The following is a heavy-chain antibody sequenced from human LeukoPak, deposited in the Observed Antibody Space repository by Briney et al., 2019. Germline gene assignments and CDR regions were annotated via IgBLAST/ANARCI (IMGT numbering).Heavy chain of an antibody. CDR1: GGSISNYY. D-gene: IGHD3-10*01. CDR2: IYSTGST. V-gene: IGHV4-59*12. Sequence: SETLSLTCIVSGGSISNYYWSWIRQPPGKGLEWIGYIYSTGSTDYNSSLRSRVTISVDTSKNQFSLKLSSVTAADTAVYYCARDSGDYPYYFDYWGQGALVTVSS. J-gene: IGHJ4*02. CDR3: ARDSGDYPYYFDY.